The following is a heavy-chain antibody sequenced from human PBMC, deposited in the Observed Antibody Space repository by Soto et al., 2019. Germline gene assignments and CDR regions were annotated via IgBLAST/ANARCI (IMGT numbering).Heavy chain of an antibody. CDR3: ARARWSVVVVAATGWFDP. CDR2: INHSGST. CDR1: GGSFSGYY. V-gene: IGHV4-34*01. J-gene: IGHJ5*02. Sequence: QVQLQQWGAGLLKPSETLSLTCAVYGGSFSGYYWSWIRQPPGKGLEWIGEINHSGSTNYNPSLKSRVTIPVDTSKNQYSLNLSSVTAADTAVYYCARARWSVVVVAATGWFDPWGQGTLVTVSS. D-gene: IGHD2-15*01.